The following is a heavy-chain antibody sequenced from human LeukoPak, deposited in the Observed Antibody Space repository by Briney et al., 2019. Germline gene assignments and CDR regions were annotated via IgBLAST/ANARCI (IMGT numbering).Heavy chain of an antibody. D-gene: IGHD5-12*01. CDR1: GFTFSSYG. V-gene: IGHV3-23*01. Sequence: GGSLRLSCAASGFTFSSYGMSWVRQAPGKWLEWVSAISGSGGSTYYADSVKGRFTISRDNSKNTLYLQMSSLRAEDTAVYYCANLATIASFDIWGQGTMVTVSS. CDR2: ISGSGGST. CDR3: ANLATIASFDI. J-gene: IGHJ3*02.